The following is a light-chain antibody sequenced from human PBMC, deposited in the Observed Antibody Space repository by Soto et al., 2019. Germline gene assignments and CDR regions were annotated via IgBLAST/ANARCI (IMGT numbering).Light chain of an antibody. CDR2: DVS. Sequence: QSALTQPASVSGSPGQSITISCTGTSSDVGGYNYVSWYQQNPGKAPKLMIYDVSTRPSGVSNRFSGSKSVNTASLTISGLQAEDEADYYCSSYTSSSTVVFAGGTKLTVL. V-gene: IGLV2-14*01. CDR3: SSYTSSSTVV. J-gene: IGLJ2*01. CDR1: SSDVGGYNY.